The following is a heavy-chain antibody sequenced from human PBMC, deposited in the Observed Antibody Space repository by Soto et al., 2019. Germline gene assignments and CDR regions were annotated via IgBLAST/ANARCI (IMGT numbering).Heavy chain of an antibody. CDR2: ISGSGGST. Sequence: GGSLRLSCAASGFTFSSYAMSWVRQAPGKGLEWVSAISGSGGSTYYADSVKGRLTISRDNSKNTLYLQMNSLRAEDTAVYYCAKDHSYCSGGSCYYWFDPWGQGTLVTVSS. CDR1: GFTFSSYA. V-gene: IGHV3-23*01. CDR3: AKDHSYCSGGSCYYWFDP. D-gene: IGHD2-15*01. J-gene: IGHJ5*02.